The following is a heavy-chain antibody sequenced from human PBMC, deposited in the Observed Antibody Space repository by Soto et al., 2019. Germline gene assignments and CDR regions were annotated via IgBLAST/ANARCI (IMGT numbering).Heavy chain of an antibody. CDR3: ARGSGSSGWYMGY. CDR1: GFTFTAYW. J-gene: IGHJ4*02. D-gene: IGHD6-19*01. Sequence: SLRLSCAASGFTFTAYWMHWVRQVPGRGPVWVSRVHSDGTTDYADSVKGRFTISRDDAKSTLYLQMSSLRVEDTAIYHCARGSGSSGWYMGYWGQGTPVTVSS. V-gene: IGHV3-74*01. CDR2: VHSDGTT.